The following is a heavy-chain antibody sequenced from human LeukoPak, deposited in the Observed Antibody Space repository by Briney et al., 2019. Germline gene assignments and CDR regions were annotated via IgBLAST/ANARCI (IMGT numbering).Heavy chain of an antibody. CDR2: IYSGGAT. CDR3: TRGVPSPFPDPFDH. CDR1: GFTVSNNY. J-gene: IGHJ4*02. Sequence: GGSLRLSCAASGFTVSNNYLSWVRQAPGKGPEWVSVIYSGGATHYADSVKGRFTISRDNSKNTVYLQMSGLRAEGTAIYYCTRGVPSPFPDPFDHWGQGTLVIVSS. V-gene: IGHV3-53*01. D-gene: IGHD6-6*01.